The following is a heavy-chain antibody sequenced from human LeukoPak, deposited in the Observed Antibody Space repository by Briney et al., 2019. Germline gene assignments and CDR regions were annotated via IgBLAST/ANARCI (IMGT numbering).Heavy chain of an antibody. CDR1: GFTFSSYA. D-gene: IGHD3-10*01. Sequence: PGGSLRLSCAASGFTFSSYAMSWDRQAPGKGLEWVSAISGSGGSTYYADSVKGRFTISRDNSKNTLYLQMNSLRAEDTAVYYCAKPYYYGSGSDNPSGDYWGQGTLVTVSS. CDR2: ISGSGGST. J-gene: IGHJ4*02. V-gene: IGHV3-23*01. CDR3: AKPYYYGSGSDNPSGDY.